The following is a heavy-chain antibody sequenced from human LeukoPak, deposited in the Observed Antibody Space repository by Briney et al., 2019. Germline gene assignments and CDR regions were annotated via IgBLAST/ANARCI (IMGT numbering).Heavy chain of an antibody. CDR2: IKSDGSDR. CDR3: ASDRVYFGLDV. J-gene: IGHJ6*02. Sequence: PGGSLRLSCAASGFTFSRYCMHWVRQAPGKGLVWVSRIKSDGSDRTYADSVKGRFTISRDNAKNTLYLQMNSLRAEDTAVYYCASDRVYFGLDVWGQGTTVTVSS. D-gene: IGHD6-13*01. CDR1: GFTFSRYC. V-gene: IGHV3-74*01.